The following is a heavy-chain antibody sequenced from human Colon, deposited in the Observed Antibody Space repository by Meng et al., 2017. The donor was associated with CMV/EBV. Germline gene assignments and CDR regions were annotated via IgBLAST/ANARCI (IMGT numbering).Heavy chain of an antibody. CDR1: GYMLARYS. V-gene: IGHV7-4-1*02. D-gene: IGHD6-13*01. CDR3: ATGSVAADGKGY. CDR2: INPKTTNT. J-gene: IGHJ1*01. Sequence: CKASGYMLARYSINWVRQAHGQWVKWMGCINPKTTNTAYVQSLTGRFSLSLGTSVSTAYLQISGLEAEDTAVYYCATGSVAADGKGYWGQGTLVTVSS.